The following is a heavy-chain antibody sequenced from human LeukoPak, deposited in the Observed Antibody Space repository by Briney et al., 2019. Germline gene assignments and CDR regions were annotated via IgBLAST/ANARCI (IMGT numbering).Heavy chain of an antibody. J-gene: IGHJ4*02. D-gene: IGHD3-22*01. CDR3: ARGNRPRYYDSSGYQPFDY. CDR2: IYYSGST. Sequence: PSESLSLTCTVSGDSISSYYWSWMRQPPGKGLEWIGYIYYSGSTNYNPSLKSRVTISVDTSKNQFSLKLSSVTAADTAVYYCARGNRPRYYDSSGYQPFDYWGRGTLVTVSS. V-gene: IGHV4-59*01. CDR1: GDSISSYY.